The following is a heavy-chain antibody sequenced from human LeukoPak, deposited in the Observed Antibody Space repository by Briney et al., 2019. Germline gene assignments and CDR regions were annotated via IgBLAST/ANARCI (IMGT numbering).Heavy chain of an antibody. CDR1: GVSISSGMYY. Sequence: SETLALTCTVSGVSISSGMYYWCWIRQPAGKGLEWIVRIYTSGSTYYDSSIRSRIIILVDTSKNQFSLKLSSVTAADTAVYYCARADFWSGTYAFDIWGQGTMVTVSS. CDR3: ARADFWSGTYAFDI. V-gene: IGHV4-61*02. D-gene: IGHD3-3*01. J-gene: IGHJ3*02. CDR2: IYTSGST.